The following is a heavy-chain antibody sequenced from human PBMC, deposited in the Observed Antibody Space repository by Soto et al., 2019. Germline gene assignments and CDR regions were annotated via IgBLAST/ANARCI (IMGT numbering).Heavy chain of an antibody. V-gene: IGHV1-18*01. D-gene: IGHD3-3*01. J-gene: IGHJ5*02. CDR3: ARDRPYDGTKHNWFDP. Sequence: ASVKVSCKASGYTFTSYDINWVRQATGQGLEYLGWMNPNNGNTNYAQKLQGRVTMTTDTSTSTAYMELRSLRSDDTAVYYCARDRPYDGTKHNWFDPWGQGTLVTSPQ. CDR1: GYTFTSYD. CDR2: MNPNNGNT.